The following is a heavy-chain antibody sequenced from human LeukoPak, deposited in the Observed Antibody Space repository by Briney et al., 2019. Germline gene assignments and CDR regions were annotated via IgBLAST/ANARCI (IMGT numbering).Heavy chain of an antibody. CDR2: ISYDGSNK. J-gene: IGHJ4*02. CDR1: GFTFSSYA. Sequence: GGSLRLSCAASGFTFSSYAMHWVRQAPGKGLEWVAVISYDGSNKYYADSVKGRFTISRDNSKNTLYLQMNSLRAEDTAVYYCARPWELKGFDYWGQGTLVTVSS. V-gene: IGHV3-30-3*01. CDR3: ARPWELKGFDY. D-gene: IGHD1-26*01.